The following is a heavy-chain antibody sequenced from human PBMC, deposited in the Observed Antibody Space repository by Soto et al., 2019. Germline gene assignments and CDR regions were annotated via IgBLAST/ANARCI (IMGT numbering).Heavy chain of an antibody. D-gene: IGHD6-19*01. CDR3: ARPRKAVAGIILGDAFDI. V-gene: IGHV3-30-3*01. CDR1: GFTFSSYA. CDR2: ISYDGSKK. J-gene: IGHJ3*02. Sequence: PGGSLRLSCAASGFTFSSYAMHWVRQAPGQGLEWVAVISYDGSKKYYAESVKGRFTISRDNSKNTLYLQMNSLRAEDTAVYYCARPRKAVAGIILGDAFDIWGQGTMVTVSS.